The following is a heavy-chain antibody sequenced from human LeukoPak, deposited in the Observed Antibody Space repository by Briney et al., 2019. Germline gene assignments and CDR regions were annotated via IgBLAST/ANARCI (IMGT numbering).Heavy chain of an antibody. CDR1: GGSISSYY. Sequence: SETLSLTCSVSGGSISSYYGSWIRQSAGKGLEWIGRIHTSGSTNYNPSLKSRVTMSVDTSKNQFSLKLSSVTAADTAVYYCARESYGDYAVDYWGQGTLVTVSS. CDR3: ARESYGDYAVDY. J-gene: IGHJ4*02. CDR2: IHTSGST. V-gene: IGHV4-4*07. D-gene: IGHD4-17*01.